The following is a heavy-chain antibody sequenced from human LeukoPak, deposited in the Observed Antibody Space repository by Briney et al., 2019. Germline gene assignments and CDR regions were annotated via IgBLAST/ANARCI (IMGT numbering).Heavy chain of an antibody. CDR2: INHSGST. Sequence: SETLSLTCAVYGGSFSGCYWSWIRQPPGKGLEWIGEINHSGSTNYNPSLKSRVTISVDTSKNQFSLKLSSVTAADTAVYYCARAHYGDYGANYYGMDVWGQGTTVTVSS. J-gene: IGHJ6*02. CDR1: GGSFSGCY. D-gene: IGHD4-17*01. V-gene: IGHV4-34*01. CDR3: ARAHYGDYGANYYGMDV.